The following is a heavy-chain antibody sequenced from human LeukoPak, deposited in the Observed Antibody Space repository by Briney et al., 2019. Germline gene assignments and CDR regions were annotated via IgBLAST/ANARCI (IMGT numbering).Heavy chain of an antibody. CDR1: GFTFSSYA. V-gene: IGHV3-9*01. CDR2: ISWNSGSI. D-gene: IGHD5-24*01. CDR3: AKEHELMATIEN. Sequence: PGGSLRLSCAASGFTFSSYAMSWVRQAPGKGLEWVSGISWNSGSIGYADSVKDRFTISRDNAKNSLYLQMNSLRAEDTALYYCAKEHELMATIENWGQGTLVTVLS. J-gene: IGHJ4*02.